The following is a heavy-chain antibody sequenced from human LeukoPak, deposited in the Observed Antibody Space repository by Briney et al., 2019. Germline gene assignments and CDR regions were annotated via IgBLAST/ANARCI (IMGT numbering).Heavy chain of an antibody. CDR2: ISWNSGSI. Sequence: GRSLRLSCAASGFTFDDYAMHWVRQAPGKGLEWVSGISWNSGSIGYADSVKGRFTISRDNAKNSQYLQMNSLRAEDMALYYCAKGSRWLLFSDFDYWGQGTLVTVSS. J-gene: IGHJ4*02. CDR1: GFTFDDYA. V-gene: IGHV3-9*03. D-gene: IGHD2-15*01. CDR3: AKGSRWLLFSDFDY.